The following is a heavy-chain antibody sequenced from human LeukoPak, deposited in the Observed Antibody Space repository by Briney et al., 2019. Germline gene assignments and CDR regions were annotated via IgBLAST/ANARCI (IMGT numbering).Heavy chain of an antibody. CDR3: ARGVAGRMYYFDY. CDR1: GFTFSSYS. CDR2: ISSSSSTI. V-gene: IGHV3-48*04. Sequence: PGGSLRLSCAASGFTFSSYSMNWVRKAPGKGLEWVSYISSSSSTIYYADSVKGRFTISRDNAKNSLYLQMNSLRAEDTAVYYCARGVAGRMYYFDYWGQGTLVTVSS. D-gene: IGHD6-19*01. J-gene: IGHJ4*02.